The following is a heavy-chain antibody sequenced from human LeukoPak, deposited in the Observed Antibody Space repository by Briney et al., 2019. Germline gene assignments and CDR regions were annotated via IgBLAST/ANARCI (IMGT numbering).Heavy chain of an antibody. Sequence: PSQTLSLTCTVSGGSISSYYWSWIRQPAGKGLEWIGRIYTSGSTNYNPSLKSRVTISVDKSKNQFSLKLSSVTAADTAVYYCARRLQQNYYYYYMDVWGKGTTVTVSS. CDR3: ARRLQQNYYYYYMDV. CDR1: GGSISSYY. CDR2: IYTSGST. J-gene: IGHJ6*03. V-gene: IGHV4-4*07. D-gene: IGHD5-24*01.